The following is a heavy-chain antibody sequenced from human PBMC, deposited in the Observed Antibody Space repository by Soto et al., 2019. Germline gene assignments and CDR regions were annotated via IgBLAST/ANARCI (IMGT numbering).Heavy chain of an antibody. CDR1: GFSLNNTEVG. CDR2: IYWNDEK. Sequence: SGPTLVNPPPPLTLTCTFSGFSLNNTEVGVAWIRQPPGRALEWLSLIYWNDEKRYSHSLRSRLTVSRHTSKSQVVLTLTNVDPADTGTYYCAHRRGYCSSTSCYTQSFDSWGQGTLVTVSS. J-gene: IGHJ5*01. CDR3: AHRRGYCSSTSCYTQSFDS. D-gene: IGHD2-2*02. V-gene: IGHV2-5*01.